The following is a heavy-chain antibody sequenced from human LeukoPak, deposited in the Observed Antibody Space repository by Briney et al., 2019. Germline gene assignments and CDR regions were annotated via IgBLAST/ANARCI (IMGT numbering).Heavy chain of an antibody. Sequence: SETPSLTCTVSGGSVSSGSYYWSWIRQPPGKGLEWIGYIYHSGSTYYNPSLKSRVTISVDRSKNQFSLKLSSVTAADTAVYYCARAYGDYVGYFQHWGQGTLVTVSS. J-gene: IGHJ1*01. CDR2: IYHSGST. CDR3: ARAYGDYVGYFQH. D-gene: IGHD4-17*01. CDR1: GGSVSSGSYY. V-gene: IGHV4-30-2*01.